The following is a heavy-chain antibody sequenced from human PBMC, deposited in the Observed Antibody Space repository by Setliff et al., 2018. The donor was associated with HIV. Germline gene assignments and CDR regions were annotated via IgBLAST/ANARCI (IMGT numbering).Heavy chain of an antibody. D-gene: IGHD3-22*01. CDR3: ARHDSGGYYSLDY. J-gene: IGHJ4*02. CDR2: IDHRGRP. CDR1: GGSFSDYY. V-gene: IGHV4-34*01. Sequence: PSETLSLTCGIYGGSFSDYYWSWIRQPPGKGLEWIGEIDHRGRPKYNPSLNSRVTMSVDKSRNQFSLKLSSVTAADTAVYYCARHDSGGYYSLDYWGQGTLVTVSS.